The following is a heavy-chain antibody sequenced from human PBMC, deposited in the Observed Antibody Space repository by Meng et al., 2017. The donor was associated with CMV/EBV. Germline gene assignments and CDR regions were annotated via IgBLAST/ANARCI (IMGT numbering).Heavy chain of an antibody. CDR1: GFTFSSYS. D-gene: IGHD2-2*01. Sequence: GESLKISCAASGFTFSSYSMNWVRQAPGKRLEWVSSISSSSSYIYYADSVKGRFAISRDNAKNSLYLQMNSLRAEDTAVYYCARAGVAYCSSTSCYGYFDYWGQGTLVTVSS. J-gene: IGHJ4*02. V-gene: IGHV3-21*01. CDR2: ISSSSSYI. CDR3: ARAGVAYCSSTSCYGYFDY.